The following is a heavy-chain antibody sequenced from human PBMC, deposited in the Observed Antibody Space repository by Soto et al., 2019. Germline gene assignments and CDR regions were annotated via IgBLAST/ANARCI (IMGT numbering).Heavy chain of an antibody. CDR3: ARDKITGLFDY. CDR2: INHSGST. V-gene: IGHV4-34*01. J-gene: IGHJ4*02. CDR1: DGSFSGYS. D-gene: IGHD2-8*02. Sequence: PSDTLSLTCAVYDGSFSGYSWTWIRQPPGTGLEWIGEINHSGSTNYNPSLKSRVTILVDTSKNQFSLKLTSVTAADTAVYYCARDKITGLFDYWGQGTLVTVSS.